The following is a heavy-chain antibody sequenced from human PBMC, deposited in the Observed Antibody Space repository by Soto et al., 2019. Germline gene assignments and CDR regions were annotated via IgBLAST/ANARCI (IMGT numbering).Heavy chain of an antibody. J-gene: IGHJ6*02. Sequence: VGSLRLSCAASGFTFSSYEMNWVGQAPGKGLEWVSYISSSGSTIYYADSVKGRFTISRDNAKNSLYLQMNSLRAEDTAVYYCARDSDSSGWYEDYYYGMDVWGQGTTVTVSS. CDR1: GFTFSSYE. CDR2: ISSSGSTI. V-gene: IGHV3-48*03. D-gene: IGHD6-19*01. CDR3: ARDSDSSGWYEDYYYGMDV.